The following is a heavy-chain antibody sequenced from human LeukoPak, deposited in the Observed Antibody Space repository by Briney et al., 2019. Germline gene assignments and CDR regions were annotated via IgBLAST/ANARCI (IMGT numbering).Heavy chain of an antibody. D-gene: IGHD2-2*01. Sequence: AASVKVSCKASGGTFSSYAISWVRQAPGQGLEWMGGIIPIFGTANYAQKFQGRVTITTDESTSTAYMELSSLRSEGTAVYYCARASHCSSTSCYLDYWGQGTLVTVSS. J-gene: IGHJ4*02. CDR3: ARASHCSSTSCYLDY. CDR1: GGTFSSYA. V-gene: IGHV1-69*05. CDR2: IIPIFGTA.